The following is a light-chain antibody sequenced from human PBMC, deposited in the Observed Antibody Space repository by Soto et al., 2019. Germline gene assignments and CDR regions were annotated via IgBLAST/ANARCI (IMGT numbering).Light chain of an antibody. Sequence: QSVLTQPASVSGSPGQSITISCTGTSSDVGGYNHVSWYQQHPGKAPKLMIYEVSRRPSGVSNRFSGSKSGNTASLTISGLQAEDEADYYCTSYTSSRTLYVFGSGTKLTVL. CDR2: EVS. CDR1: SSDVGGYNH. CDR3: TSYTSSRTLYV. J-gene: IGLJ1*01. V-gene: IGLV2-14*01.